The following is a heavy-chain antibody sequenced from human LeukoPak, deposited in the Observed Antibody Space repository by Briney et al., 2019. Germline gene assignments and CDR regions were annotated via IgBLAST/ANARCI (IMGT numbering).Heavy chain of an antibody. CDR1: GGSISSPY. CDR2: FYTSGIA. CDR3: ARHCPICHVYGDYRACDAFDI. D-gene: IGHD4-17*01. Sequence: SETLSLTCTVSGGSISSPYWTWIRHRPGKGLEWIGRFYTSGIANYNPSPKRRATISVDTSKTQFPLTLSSVTAADTAVYYCARHCPICHVYGDYRACDAFDIWGQGTMVTVSS. J-gene: IGHJ3*02. V-gene: IGHV4-4*07.